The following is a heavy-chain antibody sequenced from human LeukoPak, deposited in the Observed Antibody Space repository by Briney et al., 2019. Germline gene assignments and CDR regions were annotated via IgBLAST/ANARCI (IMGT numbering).Heavy chain of an antibody. CDR2: IYYSGST. J-gene: IGHJ6*02. V-gene: IGHV4-59*01. Sequence: SETLSLTCSVSGGSISTYYWSWIRQPPGKGLEWIGYIYYSGSTNYNPSLKSRVTISVDTSKNQFSLKLTSVTAAETAVYYCARAQLNLLVDFGMDVWGQGTTVTVSS. CDR1: GGSISTYY. D-gene: IGHD1-1*01. CDR3: ARAQLNLLVDFGMDV.